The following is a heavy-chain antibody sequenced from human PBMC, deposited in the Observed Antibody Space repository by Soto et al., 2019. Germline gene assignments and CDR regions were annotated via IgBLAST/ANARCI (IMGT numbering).Heavy chain of an antibody. D-gene: IGHD3-16*01. CDR2: ISAYNGNT. CDR1: GYSCTGYG. Sequence: GASGKVSCRACGYSCTGYGIRWGRQAAGEGLEWMGWISAYNGNTNYAQKLQGRVTMTTDTSTSTAYMELRSLRSDNTAVYSCASRQRTARGIASDYRGQGPLVTLPA. V-gene: IGHV1-18*04. J-gene: IGHJ4*02. CDR3: ASRQRTARGIASDY.